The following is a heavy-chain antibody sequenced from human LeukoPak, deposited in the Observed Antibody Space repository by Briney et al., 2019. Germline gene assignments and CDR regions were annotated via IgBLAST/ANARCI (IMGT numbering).Heavy chain of an antibody. V-gene: IGHV1-69*05. CDR2: IIPIFGSA. CDR1: GSSASNYA. Sequence: ASVKVSCKTSGSSASNYAINWVRQAPGQGLEWMGGIIPIFGSAKYAQKFQGRVTITTDESTTTVYMELSSLRSEDTAVFYCAKSPVAARPDYFQFMDVWGTGTTVTVSS. CDR3: AKSPVAARPDYFQFMDV. D-gene: IGHD6-6*01. J-gene: IGHJ6*03.